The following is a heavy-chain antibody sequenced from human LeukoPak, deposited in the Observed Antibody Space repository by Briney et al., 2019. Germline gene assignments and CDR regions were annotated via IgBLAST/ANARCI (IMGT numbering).Heavy chain of an antibody. D-gene: IGHD7-27*01. Sequence: ASVKVSCKASGYTFTSYDINWVRQATGQGLEWMGWMKPNSGNTGYAQKFQGRVTMTRNTSISTAYMELSSLRSEDTAVYYCARGGYTTGDMDVWGQGTTVTVSS. J-gene: IGHJ6*02. CDR1: GYTFTSYD. CDR3: ARGGYTTGDMDV. V-gene: IGHV1-8*01. CDR2: MKPNSGNT.